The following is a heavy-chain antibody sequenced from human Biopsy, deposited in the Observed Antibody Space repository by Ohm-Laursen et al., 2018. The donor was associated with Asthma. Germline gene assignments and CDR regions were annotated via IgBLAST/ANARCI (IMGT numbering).Heavy chain of an antibody. V-gene: IGHV1-69*01. CDR2: IHSVFGTT. Sequence: SSVKVSCKSLGGTFNAYVIGWVRQAPGQGLEWMGGIHSVFGTTTYPQKFQDRVTITADDSTSTVYMELSSLRSEDTAVYYCARKAGSCISRTCYSLDFWGQGTLVTASS. D-gene: IGHD2-2*01. J-gene: IGHJ4*02. CDR1: GGTFNAYV. CDR3: ARKAGSCISRTCYSLDF.